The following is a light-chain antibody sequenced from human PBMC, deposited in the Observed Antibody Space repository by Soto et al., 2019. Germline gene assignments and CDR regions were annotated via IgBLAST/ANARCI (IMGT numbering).Light chain of an antibody. CDR3: ASYTRTTTLV. J-gene: IGLJ2*01. Sequence: SALTQPASVSGSPGQSITLSCTGTISDIGGYNFISWYQHHPGKAPKLVIYDVNNRPSGISYRFSGSKSGNTASLTISGLQAEDEADYYCASYTRTTTLVFGGGTKVTVL. CDR1: ISDIGGYNF. V-gene: IGLV2-14*01. CDR2: DVN.